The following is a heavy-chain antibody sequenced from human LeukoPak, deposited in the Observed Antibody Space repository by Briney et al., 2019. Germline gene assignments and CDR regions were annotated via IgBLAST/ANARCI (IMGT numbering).Heavy chain of an antibody. J-gene: IGHJ4*02. CDR1: GGSFSGYY. Sequence: PSETLSLTCAVYGGSFSGYYWSWIRQPPAKGLEWIGEINHSGSTNYNPSLKSRVTISVDTSKNQFSLKLSSVTAADTAVYYCARHVKVGATAFDYWGQGTLVTVSS. D-gene: IGHD1-26*01. CDR2: INHSGST. CDR3: ARHVKVGATAFDY. V-gene: IGHV4-34*01.